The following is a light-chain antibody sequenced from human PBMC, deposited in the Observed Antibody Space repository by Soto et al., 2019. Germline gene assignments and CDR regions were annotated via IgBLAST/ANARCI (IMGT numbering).Light chain of an antibody. V-gene: IGKV1-27*01. Sequence: DTQMTQSPSSLSASVGDRVTITCRASQGISNSLAWYQQNAGKSPKLLIYAASNLQSGVPSRFSGSGSGTDFSLTISSLQPEDVATYYCQTYNSARVTFGGGTKVEIK. CDR3: QTYNSARVT. CDR2: AAS. J-gene: IGKJ4*01. CDR1: QGISNS.